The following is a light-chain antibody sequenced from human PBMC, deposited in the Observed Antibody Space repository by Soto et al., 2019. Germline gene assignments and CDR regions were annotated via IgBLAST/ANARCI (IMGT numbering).Light chain of an antibody. Sequence: DIQMTQSPSSLSASVGDRVTITCRASQTISNYLNWYQQKPGKAPKLLIYAASSLQSGVPSRFSGSGSGTDFTLSISSLQPEDFATYYCQQSYSTPRMFGQGTKVDIK. V-gene: IGKV1-39*01. CDR3: QQSYSTPRM. CDR2: AAS. CDR1: QTISNY. J-gene: IGKJ1*01.